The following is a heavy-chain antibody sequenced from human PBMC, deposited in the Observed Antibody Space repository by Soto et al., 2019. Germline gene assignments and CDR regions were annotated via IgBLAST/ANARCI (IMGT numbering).Heavy chain of an antibody. CDR2: IKHDGTER. CDR3: ARGHGLGC. D-gene: IGHD6-19*01. CDR1: GFTFSDYF. V-gene: IGHV3-7*01. J-gene: IGHJ4*02. Sequence: EVQLVDSGGALVQPGGSLRLSCAASGFTFSDYFMTWVRQAPGKGLEWVATIKHDGTERYYVDSVKGRFTISRDNAKKSLYLQMNALRAEDTAVYYCARGHGLGCWGQGTLVTVSS.